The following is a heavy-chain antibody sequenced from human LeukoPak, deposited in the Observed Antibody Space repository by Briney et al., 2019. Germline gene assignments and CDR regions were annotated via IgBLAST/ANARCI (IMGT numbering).Heavy chain of an antibody. Sequence: GGTLSLSCAASRFTFSDYYMSCIRQAPGKGLEWVLYISNSGFTTYYADSVKGRFTISRDNAKNSLYLQMNSLRAEDTAVYYCARVAAPGPDYWGQGTLVTVSS. CDR3: ARVAAPGPDY. CDR1: RFTFSDYY. V-gene: IGHV3-11*01. J-gene: IGHJ4*02. CDR2: ISNSGFTT. D-gene: IGHD2-15*01.